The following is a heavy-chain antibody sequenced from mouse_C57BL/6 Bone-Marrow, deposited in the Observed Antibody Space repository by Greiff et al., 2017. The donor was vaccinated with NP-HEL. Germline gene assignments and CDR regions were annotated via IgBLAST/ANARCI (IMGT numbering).Heavy chain of an antibody. CDR1: GYSFTSYY. V-gene: IGHV1-66*01. CDR3: ARRLLHWYFDV. D-gene: IGHD2-13*01. Sequence: VQLQQSGPELVKPGASVKISCKASGYSFTSYYIHWVKQRPGQGLEWIGWIYPGSGNTKYNEKFKGKATLTADTSSSTAYMQLSSLTSEDSAVYYCARRLLHWYFDVWGTGTTVTVSS. J-gene: IGHJ1*03. CDR2: IYPGSGNT.